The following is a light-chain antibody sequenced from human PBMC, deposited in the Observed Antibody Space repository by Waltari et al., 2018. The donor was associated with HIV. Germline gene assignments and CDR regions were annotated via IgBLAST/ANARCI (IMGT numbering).Light chain of an antibody. V-gene: IGKV1-5*03. Sequence: DIQLTQSPSALSASVGDSITITCRASQSISTWLAWYQQKPGKAPKILVYKASSLESGVPPRFSGSGSGTEFTLTINNLQPDDFATYYCQQYNTSSPWTFGQGTKVDI. CDR1: QSISTW. CDR2: KAS. CDR3: QQYNTSSPWT. J-gene: IGKJ1*01.